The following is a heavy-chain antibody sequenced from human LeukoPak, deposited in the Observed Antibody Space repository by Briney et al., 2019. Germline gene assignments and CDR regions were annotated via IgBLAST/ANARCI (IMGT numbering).Heavy chain of an antibody. J-gene: IGHJ3*02. CDR2: IWYDGSNK. CDR3: ARDLYDSSGPGDAFDI. D-gene: IGHD3-22*01. Sequence: GRSLRLSCAASGFTFSSYGMHWVRQAPGKGLEWVAVIWYDGSNKYYADSVKGRFTISRHNSKNTLYLQMNSLRAEDTAVYYCARDLYDSSGPGDAFDIWGQGTMVTVSS. V-gene: IGHV3-33*01. CDR1: GFTFSSYG.